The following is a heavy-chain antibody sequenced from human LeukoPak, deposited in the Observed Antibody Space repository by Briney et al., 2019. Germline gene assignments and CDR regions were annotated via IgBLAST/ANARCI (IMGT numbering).Heavy chain of an antibody. D-gene: IGHD3-22*01. V-gene: IGHV4-39*07. CDR2: IYYSGST. CDR3: ARDQGDYYDSSGYYDY. Sequence: SETLSLTCTVSGGSISSSSYYWGWIRQPPGKGLEWIGSIYYSGSTYYNPSLKSRVTISVDTSKNQFSLKLSSVTAADTAVYYCARDQGDYYDSSGYYDYWGQGTLVTVSS. CDR1: GGSISSSSYY. J-gene: IGHJ4*02.